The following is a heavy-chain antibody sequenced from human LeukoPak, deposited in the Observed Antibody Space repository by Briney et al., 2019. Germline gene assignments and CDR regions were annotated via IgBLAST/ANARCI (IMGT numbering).Heavy chain of an antibody. D-gene: IGHD1-26*01. Sequence: GGSLRLSCAASGFTFSSYWMNWARQAPGKGLEWVASINHNGNVNYYVDSVKGRFTISRDNAKSSLYLQMSNLRAEDTAVYYCGKNRYSGSLSPFDIWGQGTMVTVSS. V-gene: IGHV3-7*03. CDR1: GFTFSSYW. J-gene: IGHJ3*02. CDR3: GKNRYSGSLSPFDI. CDR2: INHNGNVN.